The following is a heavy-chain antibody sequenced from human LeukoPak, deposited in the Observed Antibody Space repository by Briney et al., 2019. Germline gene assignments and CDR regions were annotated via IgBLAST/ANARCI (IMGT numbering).Heavy chain of an antibody. V-gene: IGHV1-69*13. D-gene: IGHD5-12*01. Sequence: SVKVSCKASGGTFSSYAISWVRQAPGQGLEWMGGIIPIFGTANYAQKFQGRVTITADESTNTAYMELSSLRSEDTAVYYCARGPTEGSGYDTKETREEWWVGNYFDYWGQGTLVTVSS. CDR1: GGTFSSYA. J-gene: IGHJ4*02. CDR3: ARGPTEGSGYDTKETREEWWVGNYFDY. CDR2: IIPIFGTA.